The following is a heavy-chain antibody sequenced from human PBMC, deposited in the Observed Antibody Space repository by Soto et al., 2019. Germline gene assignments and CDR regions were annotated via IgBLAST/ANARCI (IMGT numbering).Heavy chain of an antibody. V-gene: IGHV4-59*01. CDR2: IYYSGST. J-gene: IGHJ4*02. CDR3: ARDAFDSSGYYFFDY. Sequence: SETLSLTCTVSGGSISGYYWSWIRQPPGKGLEWIGYIYYSGSTNYNPSLKSRVTISVDTSKNQFSLKLSSVAAADTAVYYCARDAFDSSGYYFFDYWGQGTLVTVSS. D-gene: IGHD3-22*01. CDR1: GGSISGYY.